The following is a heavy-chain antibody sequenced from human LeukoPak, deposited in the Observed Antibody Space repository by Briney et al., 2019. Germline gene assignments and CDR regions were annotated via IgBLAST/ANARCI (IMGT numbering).Heavy chain of an antibody. CDR1: GYTFIGYY. V-gene: IGHV1-2*02. CDR2: INPNSGGT. CDR3: ARFPVKRAGPTFAFDI. J-gene: IGHJ3*02. D-gene: IGHD2/OR15-2a*01. Sequence: GASVKVSCKASGYTFIGYYMHWVRQAPGQGLEWMGWINPNSGGTNYAQKFQGRVTMTRDTSISTAYMELSRLRSDDTAVYYCARFPVKRAGPTFAFDIWGQGTMVTVSS.